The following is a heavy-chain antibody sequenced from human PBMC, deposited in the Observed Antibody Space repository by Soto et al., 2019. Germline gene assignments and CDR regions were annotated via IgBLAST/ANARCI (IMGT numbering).Heavy chain of an antibody. CDR2: IYYSGST. CDR1: GGTISSWY. V-gene: IGHV4-59*08. CDR3: ATQEVGGSYVYTFDP. D-gene: IGHD1-26*01. J-gene: IGHJ5*02. Sequence: SETLSLTCTVSGGTISSWYWSWIRQPPGKGLEWIGYIYYSGSTNCNPSLKSRVTISVDTSKNQFSLKLSSVTAADTAVYYCATQEVGGSYVYTFDPWGQGTLVTVSS.